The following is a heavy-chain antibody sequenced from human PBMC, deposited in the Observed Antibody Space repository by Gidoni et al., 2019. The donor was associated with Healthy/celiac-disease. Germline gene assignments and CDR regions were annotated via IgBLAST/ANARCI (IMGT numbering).Heavy chain of an antibody. Sequence: QVQLVQSGAEVKKPGASVKVSCQASGYTFTGYYMHWVRQAPGQGLEWMGWINPNSGGTNYAQKFQGRVTMTRDTSISTAYMELSRLRSDDTAVYYCAINSPKLTGKYYFDYWGQGTLVTVSS. J-gene: IGHJ4*02. D-gene: IGHD1-20*01. V-gene: IGHV1-2*02. CDR3: AINSPKLTGKYYFDY. CDR1: GYTFTGYY. CDR2: INPNSGGT.